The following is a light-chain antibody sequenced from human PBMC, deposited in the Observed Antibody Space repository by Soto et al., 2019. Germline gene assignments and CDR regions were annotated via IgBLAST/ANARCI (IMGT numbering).Light chain of an antibody. V-gene: IGKV1-5*03. Sequence: DIQMTQSPSTLSASVGDRVTITCRARQNIINRLAWYQQKPGKAPNLLIYNTPTLQRGVPSRFSGSVSGSEFALTISSLLTDDFATYYCQQYDSHHMYNFGQGTNVDSK. CDR2: NTP. CDR3: QQYDSHHMYN. CDR1: QNIINR. J-gene: IGKJ2*01.